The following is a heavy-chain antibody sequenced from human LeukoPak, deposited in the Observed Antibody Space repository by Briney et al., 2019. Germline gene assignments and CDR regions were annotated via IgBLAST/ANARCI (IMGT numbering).Heavy chain of an antibody. J-gene: IGHJ3*02. V-gene: IGHV3-21*01. CDR3: ASRILTGYYSKAFDI. CDR2: ISSSRSYI. D-gene: IGHD3-9*01. Sequence: GGSLRLSCAASGFTFSSYSMNWVRQAPGRGLEWVSSISSSRSYIYYADSVKGRFTISRDNAKNSLYLQMNSLRAEDTAVYYCASRILTGYYSKAFDIWGEGTMVTVSS. CDR1: GFTFSSYS.